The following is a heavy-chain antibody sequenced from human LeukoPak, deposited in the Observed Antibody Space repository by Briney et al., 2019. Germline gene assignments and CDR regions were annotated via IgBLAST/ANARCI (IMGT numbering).Heavy chain of an antibody. J-gene: IGHJ3*02. V-gene: IGHV3-48*03. Sequence: GGSLRLSCAASGFTFSSYEMNWVRQAPGKGLEWVAYIRSSGSTIYYADSVKGRFTISRDNAKNSLYLQMNSLRAEDTAVCYCALTAYSSGWYVSWAFDIWGQGTMVTVSS. D-gene: IGHD6-19*01. CDR2: IRSSGSTI. CDR3: ALTAYSSGWYVSWAFDI. CDR1: GFTFSSYE.